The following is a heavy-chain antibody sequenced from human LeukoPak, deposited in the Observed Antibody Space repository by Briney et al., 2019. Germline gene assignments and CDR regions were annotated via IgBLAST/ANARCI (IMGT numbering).Heavy chain of an antibody. J-gene: IGHJ4*02. CDR1: GFTFDDYA. V-gene: IGHV3-9*01. CDR3: ARDTLVAAAGPARVD. D-gene: IGHD6-13*01. Sequence: PGGSLRLSCAASGFTFDDYAMHWVRQAPGKGLEWVSGISWNSGSIGYADSVKGRFTISRDNAKNSLYLQMNSLRAEDTAVYYCARDTLVAAAGPARVDWGQGTLVTVSS. CDR2: ISWNSGSI.